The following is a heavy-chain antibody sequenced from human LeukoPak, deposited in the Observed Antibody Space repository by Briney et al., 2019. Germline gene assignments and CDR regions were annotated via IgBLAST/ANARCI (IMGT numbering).Heavy chain of an antibody. CDR2: INPNGGGT. V-gene: IGHV1-2*02. CDR1: GYTFTSYG. Sequence: ASVKVSCKASGYTFTSYGISWVRQAPGQGLEWMGWINPNGGGTNYAQKFQGRVTMTRDTSISTAYMELSRLRSDDTAVYYCASTGQQLVDGDWFDPWGQGTLVTVSS. D-gene: IGHD6-13*01. J-gene: IGHJ5*02. CDR3: ASTGQQLVDGDWFDP.